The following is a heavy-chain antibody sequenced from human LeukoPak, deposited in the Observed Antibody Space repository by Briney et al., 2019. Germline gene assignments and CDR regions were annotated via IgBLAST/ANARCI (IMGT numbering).Heavy chain of an antibody. Sequence: GASVKVSCKASGYTFTGYYMHWVRQAPGQGLEWMGWINPNSGGTNYAQKFQGRVTMTRDTSISTAYMELSRLKSDDTAVYYCAREGLPQSSGYFNVGDAFDIWGQGTMVTVSS. D-gene: IGHD3-22*01. CDR2: INPNSGGT. J-gene: IGHJ3*02. CDR1: GYTFTGYY. CDR3: AREGLPQSSGYFNVGDAFDI. V-gene: IGHV1-2*02.